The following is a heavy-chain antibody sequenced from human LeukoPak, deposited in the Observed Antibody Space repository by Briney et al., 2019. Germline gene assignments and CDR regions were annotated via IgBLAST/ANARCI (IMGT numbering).Heavy chain of an antibody. J-gene: IGHJ4*02. V-gene: IGHV4-4*02. D-gene: IGHD3/OR15-3a*01. CDR3: ARHFGT. CDR2: IYNSGST. CDR1: GGSIRRSHW. Sequence: SGTLSLTCAVSGGSIRRSHWWSWVRQPPGKGLEWLAEIYNSGSTNYNPSLKSRLTISEDKSKNQSSLKLRSVTAADTAVYYCARHFGTWGQGTLVTVSS.